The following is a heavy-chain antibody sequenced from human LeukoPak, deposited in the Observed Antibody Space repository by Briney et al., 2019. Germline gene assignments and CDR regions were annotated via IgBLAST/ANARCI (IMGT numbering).Heavy chain of an antibody. CDR2: ISGSGGST. D-gene: IGHD3-22*01. Sequence: PGGSLRLSCAASGFTFSSYAMSLVRQAPGKGLEWVSAISGSGGSTYYADSVKGRFTISRDNSKNTLYLQMNSLRAEDTAVYYCAKFPTYYYDSSGYSYFDYWGQGTLVTVSS. J-gene: IGHJ4*02. CDR3: AKFPTYYYDSSGYSYFDY. V-gene: IGHV3-23*01. CDR1: GFTFSSYA.